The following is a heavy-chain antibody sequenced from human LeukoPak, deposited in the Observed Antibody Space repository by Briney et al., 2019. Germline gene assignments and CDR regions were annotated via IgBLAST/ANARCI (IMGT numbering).Heavy chain of an antibody. CDR3: ARGGSPGSADY. V-gene: IGHV3-48*04. CDR2: ISSSSTTI. CDR1: GFSFSTYS. J-gene: IGHJ4*02. Sequence: TGGSLRLSCVASGFSFSTYSMNWVRQAPGKGLEWVSYISSSSTTIYYADSVKGRFTISRDNAKNSLFLQMNSLRVEDTAVYYCARGGSPGSADYWGQGTLVTVSS. D-gene: IGHD6-6*01.